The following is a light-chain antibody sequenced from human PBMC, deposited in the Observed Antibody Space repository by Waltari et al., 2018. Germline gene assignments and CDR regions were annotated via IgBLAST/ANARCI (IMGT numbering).Light chain of an antibody. J-gene: IGKJ3*01. V-gene: IGKV2-29*02. CDR3: MQALQTPFT. CDR1: QSLLHSNGNTY. Sequence: DIVMTQTPLSLPVTPGEPASISCRSSQSLLHSNGNTYLYWYLQKPGQPPRLLIYRVSNRFSGVPDMFSGSGSGTDFTLKISRVEAEDVGVYYCMQALQTPFTFGPVTKLDIK. CDR2: RVS.